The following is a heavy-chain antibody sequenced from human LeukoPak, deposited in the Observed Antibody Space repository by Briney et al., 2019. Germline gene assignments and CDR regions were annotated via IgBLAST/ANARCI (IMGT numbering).Heavy chain of an antibody. D-gene: IGHD3-10*01. J-gene: IGHJ4*02. CDR3: ARAVWGVHIDY. V-gene: IGHV4-59*01. Sequence: SETLSLTCTVSGGSISSYYWSWIWQPPGKGLEWIGYIYYSGSTNYNPSLKSRVTISVDTSKNQFSLKLSSVTAADTAVYYCARAVWGVHIDYWGQGTLVTVSS. CDR2: IYYSGST. CDR1: GGSISSYY.